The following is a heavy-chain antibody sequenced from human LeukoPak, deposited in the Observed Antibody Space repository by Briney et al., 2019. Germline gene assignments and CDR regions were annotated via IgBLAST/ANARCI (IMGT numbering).Heavy chain of an antibody. CDR1: GGTFSSYA. Sequence: GASVKVSCKASGGTFSSYAISWVRQAPGQGLEWMGGIIPIFGTANYAQKFQGRVTITADESTSTAYMELSSLRSEDTAVYYCEVGATGAFDAFDIWSQGTTVTVPS. CDR2: IIPIFGTA. CDR3: EVGATGAFDAFDI. D-gene: IGHD1-26*01. V-gene: IGHV1-69*01. J-gene: IGHJ3*02.